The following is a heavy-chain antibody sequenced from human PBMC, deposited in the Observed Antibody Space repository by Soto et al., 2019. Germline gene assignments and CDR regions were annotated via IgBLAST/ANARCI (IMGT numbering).Heavy chain of an antibody. V-gene: IGHV3-21*01. J-gene: IGHJ6*02. CDR3: ARDPGVYYYDGMDV. Sequence: EVQLVESGGGLVKPGGSLRLSCAASGFTFSSYSMNWVRQAPGKGLEWVSSISSSSSYIYYADSVKGRFTISRDNAKNSLYLQMNSLRAEDTAVYYCARDPGVYYYDGMDVWGQGTTVTVSS. D-gene: IGHD7-27*01. CDR2: ISSSSSYI. CDR1: GFTFSSYS.